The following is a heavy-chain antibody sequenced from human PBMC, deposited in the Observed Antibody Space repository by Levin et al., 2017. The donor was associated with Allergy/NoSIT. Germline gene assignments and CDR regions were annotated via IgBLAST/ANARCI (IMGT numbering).Heavy chain of an antibody. D-gene: IGHD3-10*01. V-gene: IGHV1-2*02. Sequence: GASVKVSCKASGYTFTGYYMHWVRQAPGQGLEWMGWINPNSGGTNYAQKFQGRVTMTRDTSISTAYMELSRLRSDDTAVYYCARVGVTMVRGVILGWFDPWGQGTLVTVSS. CDR1: GYTFTGYY. CDR2: INPNSGGT. J-gene: IGHJ5*02. CDR3: ARVGVTMVRGVILGWFDP.